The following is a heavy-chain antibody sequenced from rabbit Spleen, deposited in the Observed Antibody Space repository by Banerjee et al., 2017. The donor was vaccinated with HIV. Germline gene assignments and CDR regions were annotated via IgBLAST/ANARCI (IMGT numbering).Heavy chain of an antibody. V-gene: IGHV1S43*01. CDR3: ARGSATMTMVITGFYFNL. CDR1: GFPFSNKAV. CDR2: IYITSAST. J-gene: IGHJ4*01. D-gene: IGHD2-1*01. Sequence: QEQLEESGGGLVKPEGSLTLTCKASGFPFSNKAVMCWVRQAPGKGLQWIACIYITSASTWYASWVNGRITISRSTSLNTVDLQMTSLTVADTATYFCARGSATMTMVITGFYFNLWGPGTLFTVS.